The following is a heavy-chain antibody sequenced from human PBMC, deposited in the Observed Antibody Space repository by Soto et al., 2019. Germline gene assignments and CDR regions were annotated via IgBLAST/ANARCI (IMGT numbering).Heavy chain of an antibody. CDR2: IYWDDVE. D-gene: IGHD2-15*01. J-gene: IGHJ4*02. CDR1: GFSLTSRGVG. Sequence: QITLKESGPTLVKPTQTLTLTCTFSGFSLTSRGVGVGWIRQPPGKALEWLALIYWDDVERYSPSLMNRVTISKDTSKNQVVLIMTNVDPVDTATYYCAHRLRRSDSWVFDYWGQGTLVTVSS. V-gene: IGHV2-5*02. CDR3: AHRLRRSDSWVFDY.